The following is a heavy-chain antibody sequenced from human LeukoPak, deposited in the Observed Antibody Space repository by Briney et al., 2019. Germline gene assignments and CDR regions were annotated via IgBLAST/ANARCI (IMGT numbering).Heavy chain of an antibody. CDR3: ARVTDSSLLSLPRGYYYYYMDV. J-gene: IGHJ6*03. CDR1: GFTFSSYS. D-gene: IGHD6-19*01. Sequence: GGSLRLSCAASGFTFSSYSMNWVRQAPGKGLEWVSSISSSSSYIYYADSVKGRFTISRDNAKNSLYLQMNSLRAEDTAVYYCARVTDSSLLSLPRGYYYYYMDVWGKGTTVTVSS. V-gene: IGHV3-21*01. CDR2: ISSSSSYI.